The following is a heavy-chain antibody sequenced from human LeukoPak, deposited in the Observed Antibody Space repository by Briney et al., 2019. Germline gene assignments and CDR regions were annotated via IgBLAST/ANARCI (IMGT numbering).Heavy chain of an antibody. Sequence: GGSLRLSCAASGFTFSNAWVSWVRQAPGKGLEWVGRIKSKTDGGTTDYAAPVKGRFTISRDDSKNTLYLQMNSLKTEDTAVYYCTTHLYDYVWGSYLDHAFDIWGQGTMVTVSS. V-gene: IGHV3-15*01. CDR2: IKSKTDGGTT. CDR3: TTHLYDYVWGSYLDHAFDI. J-gene: IGHJ3*02. CDR1: GFTFSNAW. D-gene: IGHD3-16*02.